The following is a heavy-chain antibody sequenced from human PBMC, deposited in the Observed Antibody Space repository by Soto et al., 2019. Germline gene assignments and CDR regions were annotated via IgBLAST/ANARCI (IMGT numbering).Heavy chain of an antibody. Sequence: GGSLRLSCAASGFTFSDYYMSWIRQAPGKGLEWVSYISSSGSTIYYADSVKGRFTISRDNAKNSLYLQMNSLRAEDTAVYYCARDSACDFWSGSHYYYMAVWGKGTTVTVSS. CDR1: GFTFSDYY. CDR3: ARDSACDFWSGSHYYYMAV. J-gene: IGHJ6*03. CDR2: ISSSGSTI. D-gene: IGHD3-3*01. V-gene: IGHV3-11*01.